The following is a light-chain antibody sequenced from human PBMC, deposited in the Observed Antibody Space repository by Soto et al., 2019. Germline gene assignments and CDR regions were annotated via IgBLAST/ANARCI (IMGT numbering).Light chain of an antibody. Sequence: QSVLTQPPSVSEAPGQRVTISCTGSSSNIGAGYEAHWYQQVPGTAPKLLIYENNNRPSGVPDRFSGSKSGTSASLAITGLQAEDEAEAYCQSYDSGLSGYVFGTGTKLTVL. CDR3: QSYDSGLSGYV. J-gene: IGLJ1*01. CDR1: SSNIGAGYE. V-gene: IGLV1-40*01. CDR2: ENN.